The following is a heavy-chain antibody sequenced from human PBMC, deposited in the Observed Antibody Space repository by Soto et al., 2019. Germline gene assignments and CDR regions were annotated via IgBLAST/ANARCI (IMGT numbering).Heavy chain of an antibody. Sequence: QVQLVESGGGVVQPGRSLRLSCAASGFTFSSYAMHWVRQAPGKGLEWVAVISYDGSNKYYADSVKGRFTISRDNSKNTLYLQMNSLRAEDTAVYYCARDLKGYSSSWYRYYYYGMDVWGQGTTVTVSS. CDR3: ARDLKGYSSSWYRYYYYGMDV. J-gene: IGHJ6*02. D-gene: IGHD6-13*01. V-gene: IGHV3-30-3*01. CDR1: GFTFSSYA. CDR2: ISYDGSNK.